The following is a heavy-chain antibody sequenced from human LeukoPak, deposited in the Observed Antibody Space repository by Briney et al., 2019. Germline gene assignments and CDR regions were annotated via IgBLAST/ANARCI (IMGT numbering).Heavy chain of an antibody. CDR1: GGSISSYY. Sequence: PSETLSLTCTVSGGSISSYYWSWIRQPPGKGLEWIGEIKHSGSTNYNPSLKSRVTISVDTSKNQFSLKLSSVTAADTAVYYCARTRYYDFWSGYYGPKHKDYVHYFDYWGQGTLVTVSS. D-gene: IGHD3-3*01. CDR2: IKHSGST. V-gene: IGHV4-34*01. CDR3: ARTRYYDFWSGYYGPKHKDYVHYFDY. J-gene: IGHJ4*02.